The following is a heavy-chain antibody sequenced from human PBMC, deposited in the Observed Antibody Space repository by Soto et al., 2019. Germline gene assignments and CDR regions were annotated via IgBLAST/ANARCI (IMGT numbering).Heavy chain of an antibody. CDR2: ISSSSSYI. Sequence: GGSLRLSCAASGFTFSSYSMNWVRQAPGKGLEWVSSISSSSSYIYYVDSAKGRFTISRDNAKNSLYLQMSSLRAEDTAVYYCARDLFDYWGQGTLVTVSS. CDR3: ARDLFDY. V-gene: IGHV3-21*01. CDR1: GFTFSSYS. J-gene: IGHJ4*02.